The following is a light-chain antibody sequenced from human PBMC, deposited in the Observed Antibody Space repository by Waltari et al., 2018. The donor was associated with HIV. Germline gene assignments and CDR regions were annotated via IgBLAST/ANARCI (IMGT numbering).Light chain of an antibody. CDR2: GNA. Sequence: QSVLTQPPSLSGAPGQTVTISCTGTSSNIGADYHVHWYQQLPGTAPKLLFYGNAIRPSGVPDRFSGSKSGTSASRAITGLQADDEADYYCQSYDSSLSAWVFGGGTKLTVL. J-gene: IGLJ3*02. V-gene: IGLV1-40*01. CDR1: SSNIGADYH. CDR3: QSYDSSLSAWV.